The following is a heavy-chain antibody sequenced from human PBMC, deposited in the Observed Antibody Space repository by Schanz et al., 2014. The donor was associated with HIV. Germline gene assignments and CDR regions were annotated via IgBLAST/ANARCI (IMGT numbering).Heavy chain of an antibody. CDR2: MSYDGVRK. CDR3: VRLMSSDYDFYXXXIDV. D-gene: IGHD3-22*01. Sequence: QVQLVESXGGVVQPGRXXXXXXXASXFSFNNYGMHWVRQAPGKGLEWVAVMSYDGVRKYLGDSVKGRFTIPRDNAKNTLYLQMNSLRAEDTAVYYCVRLMSSDYDFYXXXIDVWGQGTTVTVSS. J-gene: IGHJ6*02. V-gene: IGHV3-33*05. CDR1: XFSFNNYG.